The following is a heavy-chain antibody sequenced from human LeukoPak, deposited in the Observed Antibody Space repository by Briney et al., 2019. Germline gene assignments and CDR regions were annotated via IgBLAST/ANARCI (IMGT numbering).Heavy chain of an antibody. CDR3: ASDESVVVPAAAH. CDR1: GYTFTSYG. CDR2: TSAYNGNT. J-gene: IGHJ4*02. Sequence: ASVKVSCKASGYTFTSYGISWMRQAPGQGLEWMGWTSAYNGNTNYAQKLQGRVTMTTDTSTSTAYMELRSLRSDDTAVYYCASDESVVVPAAAHWGQGTLVTVSS. D-gene: IGHD2-2*01. V-gene: IGHV1-18*01.